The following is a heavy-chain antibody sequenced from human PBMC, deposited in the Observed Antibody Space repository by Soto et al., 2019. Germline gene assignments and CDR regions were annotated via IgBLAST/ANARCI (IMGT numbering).Heavy chain of an antibody. Sequence: QVQLVESGGGVVQPGRSLRLSCAASGFTFSSYGMHWVRQAPGKGLEWVAVISYDGSNKYYADSVKGRFTISRDNSKNTLYLQMNSLRAEDTAVYYCTKCGGTRCFYFDNWGQGTMVTVSS. CDR1: GFTFSSYG. J-gene: IGHJ4*02. CDR3: TKCGGTRCFYFDN. D-gene: IGHD2-2*01. V-gene: IGHV3-30*18. CDR2: ISYDGSNK.